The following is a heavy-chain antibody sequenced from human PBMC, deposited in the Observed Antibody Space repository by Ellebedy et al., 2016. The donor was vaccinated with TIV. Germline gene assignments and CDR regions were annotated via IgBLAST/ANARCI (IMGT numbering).Heavy chain of an antibody. D-gene: IGHD2-8*01. CDR2: IYYTGTT. CDR1: GGSITTLNYY. CDR3: ARHSSLREFDD. Sequence: GSLRLSCIVSGGSITTLNYYWGWIRQPPGEGLEWIGTIYYTGTTYYKASLKSRVTMSVDTSKNQFSLRLTSVTAADTAVYYCARHSSLREFDDWGQGSLVTVSS. J-gene: IGHJ4*02. V-gene: IGHV4-39*01.